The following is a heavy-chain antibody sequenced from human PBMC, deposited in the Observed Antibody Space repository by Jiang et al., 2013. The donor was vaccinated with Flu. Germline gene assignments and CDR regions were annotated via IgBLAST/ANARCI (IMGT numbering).Heavy chain of an antibody. J-gene: IGHJ4*02. CDR2: INHSGST. CDR1: GGSFSGYY. Sequence: LSLTCAVYGGSFSGYYWSWIRQPPGKGLEWIGEINHSGSTNYNPSLKSRVTISVDTSKNQFSLKLSSVTAADTAVYYCASTDTAMGPTLGYWGQGTLVTVSS. CDR3: ASTDTAMGPTLGY. D-gene: IGHD5-18*01. V-gene: IGHV4-34*01.